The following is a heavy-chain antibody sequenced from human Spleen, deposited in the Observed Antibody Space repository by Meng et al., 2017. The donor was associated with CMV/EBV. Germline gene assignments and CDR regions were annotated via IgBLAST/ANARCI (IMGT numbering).Heavy chain of an antibody. J-gene: IGHJ5*02. CDR1: GFTFSNAW. CDR2: IKSKTDGGTT. Sequence: ASGFTFSNAWMSWVRQAPGKGLEWVGRIKSKTDGGTTDYAAPVKGRFTISRDDSKNTLYLQMNSLKTEDTAVYYCTTGPVYVFWFDPWGQGTLVTVSS. D-gene: IGHD1-14*01. V-gene: IGHV3-15*01. CDR3: TTGPVYVFWFDP.